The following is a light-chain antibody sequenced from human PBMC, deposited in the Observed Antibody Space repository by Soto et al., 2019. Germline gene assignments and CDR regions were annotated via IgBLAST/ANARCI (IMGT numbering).Light chain of an antibody. V-gene: IGLV2-11*01. J-gene: IGLJ2*01. CDR3: SSFAGSPVV. Sequence: QSALTQPRSVSGSPGQSVTISCTGTSGDVGGYNFVSWYQQHPGKAPTLMIFDVSQRPSGVPDRFSGSKSGNTASLTISGLQADDEADYYCSSFAGSPVVFGGGTKLTVL. CDR2: DVS. CDR1: SGDVGGYNF.